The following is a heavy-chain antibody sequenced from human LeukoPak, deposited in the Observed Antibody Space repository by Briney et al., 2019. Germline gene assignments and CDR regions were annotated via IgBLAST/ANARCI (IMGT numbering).Heavy chain of an antibody. CDR3: ATTWGGSYYYYGMDV. CDR2: ISDSSSYA. V-gene: IGHV3-21*06. D-gene: IGHD7-27*01. Sequence: GGSLRLSCAASRFLFSSSNMNWVRQAPGKGLEWVSYISDSSSYAYYADSVKGRFTISRDNAENSLYLQMNSLRAEDTAVYYCATTWGGSYYYYGMDVWGQGTTVTVSS. J-gene: IGHJ6*02. CDR1: RFLFSSSN.